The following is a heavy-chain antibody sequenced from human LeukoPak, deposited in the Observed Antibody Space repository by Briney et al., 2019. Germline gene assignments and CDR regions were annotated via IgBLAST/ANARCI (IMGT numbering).Heavy chain of an antibody. CDR2: ISSTGRTI. D-gene: IGHD6-13*01. CDR3: ARVMISAAGSSYNWFGP. V-gene: IGHV3-48*03. J-gene: IGHJ5*02. Sequence: GGSLRLSCAASGFTFSSYEMNWVRQAPGKGLEWVSYISSTGRTIFYADSVKGRFTVSRDNARNSLYLQMNSLRAEDTAIYYCARVMISAAGSSYNWFGPWGQATLVTVSS. CDR1: GFTFSSYE.